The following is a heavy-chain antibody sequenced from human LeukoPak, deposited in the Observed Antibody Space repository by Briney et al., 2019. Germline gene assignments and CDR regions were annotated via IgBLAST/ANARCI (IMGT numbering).Heavy chain of an antibody. J-gene: IGHJ6*03. CDR2: IGGRGADT. CDR3: AKSLGDCYGSGKTYFFYYMDV. CDR1: GFSFSSYT. V-gene: IGHV3-23*01. Sequence: GGSLTLSCAASGFSFSSYTMNWVRQVPGGGLEWVSGIGGRGADTYYVDSVKSRFTMSRDNTKNTLYLEMNSLRFEETAVYYCAKSLGDCYGSGKTYFFYYMDVWGNGTTVTVSS. D-gene: IGHD3-10*01.